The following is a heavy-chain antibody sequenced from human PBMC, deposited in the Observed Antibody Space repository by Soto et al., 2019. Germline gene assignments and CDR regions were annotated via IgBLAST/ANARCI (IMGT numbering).Heavy chain of an antibody. CDR1: GGSISGSSSYY. J-gene: IGHJ5*02. CDR2: VYYSGNT. Sequence: SETLSLTCSVSGGSISGSSSYYWAWIRQPPGKGLEWIGSVYYSGNTYYGPSLKSRVTLSVDTSKNQFSLKLSSVTAADTAVYYCARAPLGDYWFDPWGQGTLVTVSS. V-gene: IGHV4-39*07. D-gene: IGHD2-21*02. CDR3: ARAPLGDYWFDP.